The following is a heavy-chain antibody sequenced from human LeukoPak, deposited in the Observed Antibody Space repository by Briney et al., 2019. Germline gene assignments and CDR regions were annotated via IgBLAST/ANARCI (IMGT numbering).Heavy chain of an antibody. Sequence: GGSLRLSCAASGFTFSDYYMSWIRQAPGKGLEWVSYVSSSGSTIYYADSVKGRFTISRDNAKNSLYLQMNSLRAEDTAVYYCASGTNKGAVSPDYWGQGTLVTVSS. V-gene: IGHV3-11*04. CDR3: ASGTNKGAVSPDY. CDR1: GFTFSDYY. CDR2: VSSSGSTI. J-gene: IGHJ4*02. D-gene: IGHD1-1*01.